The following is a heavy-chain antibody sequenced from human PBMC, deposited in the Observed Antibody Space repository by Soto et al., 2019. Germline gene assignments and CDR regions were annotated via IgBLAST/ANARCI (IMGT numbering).Heavy chain of an antibody. Sequence: QVQLVQSGAEVKKPGASVKVSCKASGYTFTSYAMHWVRQAPGQRLERMGWINAGNGNTQYSQKFQGRATITRDTSASTAYMELSCLRSEDTAVYYCAGGRYCSGGSCRGGYYFDYWGQGTLVTVSS. CDR2: INAGNGNT. J-gene: IGHJ4*02. V-gene: IGHV1-3*01. D-gene: IGHD2-15*01. CDR3: AGGRYCSGGSCRGGYYFDY. CDR1: GYTFTSYA.